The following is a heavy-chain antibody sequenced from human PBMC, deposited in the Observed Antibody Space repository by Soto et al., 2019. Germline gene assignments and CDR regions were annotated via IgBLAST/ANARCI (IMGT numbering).Heavy chain of an antibody. CDR2: IYPRDSET. D-gene: IGHD6-19*01. CDR3: ARLGEGSGWPFDY. V-gene: IGHV5-51*01. J-gene: IGHJ4*02. CDR1: GYSFTSFW. Sequence: GESLKISCQCSGYSFTSFWIAWVRQIPGKGLEWMGIIYPRDSETRYSPSLQGQVTFSVDKSITTAYLQWSNLKASDTAMYYCARLGEGSGWPFDYWGQGTLVTVS.